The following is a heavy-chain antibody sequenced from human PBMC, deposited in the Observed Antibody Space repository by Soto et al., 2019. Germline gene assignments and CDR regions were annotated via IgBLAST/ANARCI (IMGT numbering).Heavy chain of an antibody. CDR2: INHSGST. Sequence: SETLSLTCAVYGGSFSGYYWSWISQPPGKGLEWIGEINHSGSTNYNPSLKSRVTISVDTSKNQFSLKLSSVTAADTAVYYCASDWGWADAFDIWGQGTMVTVSS. D-gene: IGHD7-27*01. CDR1: GGSFSGYY. CDR3: ASDWGWADAFDI. V-gene: IGHV4-34*01. J-gene: IGHJ3*02.